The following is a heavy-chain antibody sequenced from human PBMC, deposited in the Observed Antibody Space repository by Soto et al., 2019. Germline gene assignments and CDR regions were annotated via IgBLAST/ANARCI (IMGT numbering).Heavy chain of an antibody. CDR3: ARGGRFGELLYYTHVSYYGMDV. V-gene: IGHV4-34*01. CDR1: GGSFSGYC. J-gene: IGHJ6*02. CDR2: INHSGST. D-gene: IGHD3-10*01. Sequence: SETLSLTCAVYGGSFSGYCWSWIRQPPGKGLEWIGEINHSGSTNYNPSLKSRVTISVDTSKNQFSLKLSSVTAADTAVYYCARGGRFGELLYYTHVSYYGMDVWGQGTTVTVSS.